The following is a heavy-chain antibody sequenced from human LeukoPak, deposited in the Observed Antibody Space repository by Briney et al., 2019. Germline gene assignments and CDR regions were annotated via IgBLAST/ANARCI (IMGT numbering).Heavy chain of an antibody. D-gene: IGHD1-26*01. CDR1: GFTVSSNY. CDR2: LYSGGNT. Sequence: GGSLRLSCAASGFTVSSNYMSWVRQAPGKGLEWVSTLYSGGNTYYADSVRGRFIISRDDSRNTLFLQMNNLRVEDTAVYCCARESGDRPGLPGCWGQGTLVTVSS. CDR3: ARESGDRPGLPGC. V-gene: IGHV3-53*01. J-gene: IGHJ4*02.